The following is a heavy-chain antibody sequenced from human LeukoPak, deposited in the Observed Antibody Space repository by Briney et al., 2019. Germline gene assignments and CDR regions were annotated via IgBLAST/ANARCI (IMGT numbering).Heavy chain of an antibody. CDR1: GGSFSGYY. CDR2: INHSGST. CDR3: ARPRYGSGSYYKYNAFDI. D-gene: IGHD3-10*01. J-gene: IGHJ3*02. V-gene: IGHV4-34*01. Sequence: PSETLSLTCAVYGGSFSGYYWSWIRQPPGKGLEWIGEINHSGSTNYNPSLKSRVTISVDTSKNQFSLKLSSVTAADTAVYYCARPRYGSGSYYKYNAFDIWGQGTMVTVSS.